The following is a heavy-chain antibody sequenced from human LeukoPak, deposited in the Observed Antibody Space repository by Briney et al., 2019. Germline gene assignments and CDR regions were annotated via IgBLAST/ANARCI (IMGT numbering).Heavy chain of an antibody. V-gene: IGHV3-23*01. J-gene: IGHJ4*02. CDR1: GFTFTSYA. CDR3: AKWGFTYGPGYFDY. Sequence: GGSLRLSCATPGFTFTSYAMSWVRQAPGKGLEWVSTITGSGASTYYADFVRGRFTISGDNSKKTLYLQMDSLRAEDMAVYYCAKWGFTYGPGYFDYWGQGTLVTVSS. D-gene: IGHD3-10*01. CDR2: ITGSGAST.